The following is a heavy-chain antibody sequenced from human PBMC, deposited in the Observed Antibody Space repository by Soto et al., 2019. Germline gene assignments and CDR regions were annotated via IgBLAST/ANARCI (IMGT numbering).Heavy chain of an antibody. V-gene: IGHV1-69*02. Sequence: ASVKVSCKASGGTFSSYTISWVRQAPGQGLEWMGRIIPILGIANYAQKFQGRVTITADKSTSTAYMELSSLRSEDTAVYYCARGGYDYKDWFDPWGQGTLVTVSS. D-gene: IGHD5-12*01. CDR3: ARGGYDYKDWFDP. CDR1: GGTFSSYT. J-gene: IGHJ5*02. CDR2: IIPILGIA.